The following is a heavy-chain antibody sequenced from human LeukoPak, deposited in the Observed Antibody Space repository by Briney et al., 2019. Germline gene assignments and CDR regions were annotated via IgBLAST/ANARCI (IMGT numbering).Heavy chain of an antibody. CDR2: ISYDGSNK. D-gene: IGHD1-26*01. J-gene: IGHJ4*02. V-gene: IGHV3-30*04. Sequence: PGGSLRLSCAASGFTFSSYAMHWVRQAPGKGLEWVAVISYDGSNKYYADSVKGRFTISRDNVKNSLYLQMNSLRAEDTAVYYCARDRQYWEPLDYWGQGTLVTVSS. CDR1: GFTFSSYA. CDR3: ARDRQYWEPLDY.